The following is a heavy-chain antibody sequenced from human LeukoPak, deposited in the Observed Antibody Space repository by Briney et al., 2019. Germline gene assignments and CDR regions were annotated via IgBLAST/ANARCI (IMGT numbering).Heavy chain of an antibody. CDR1: GGSFSGYY. J-gene: IGHJ4*02. CDR3: ARLGDIQWLSTIDY. CDR2: INHSGST. V-gene: IGHV4-34*01. Sequence: SETLSLTCAVYGGSFSGYYWSWIRQPPGKGLEWIGEINHSGSTNYNPSLKSRVTISVDTSKNQFSLKLSSVTAADTAVYYCARLGDIQWLSTIDYWGQGTLVTVSS. D-gene: IGHD6-19*01.